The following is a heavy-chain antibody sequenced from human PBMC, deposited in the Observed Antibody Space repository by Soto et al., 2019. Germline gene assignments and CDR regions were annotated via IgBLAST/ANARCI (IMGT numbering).Heavy chain of an antibody. CDR3: ARGRWELPTHTIGFAY. J-gene: IGHJ4*02. Sequence: GGSLRLSCAALGFTFSSYSMNWVRQAPGKGLEWVSYISSSSSTIYYADSVKGRFTISRDNAKNSPYLQMNSLRDEDTAVYYCARGRWELPTHTIGFAYWGQGTLVTVSS. V-gene: IGHV3-48*02. CDR2: ISSSSSTI. CDR1: GFTFSSYS. D-gene: IGHD1-26*01.